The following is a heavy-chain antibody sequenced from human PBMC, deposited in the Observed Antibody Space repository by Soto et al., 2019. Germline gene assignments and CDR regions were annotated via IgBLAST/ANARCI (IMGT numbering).Heavy chain of an antibody. CDR2: IYYTGSA. J-gene: IGHJ5*02. Sequence: VQLQESGPGLVKPSQTLSLTCTVSSGSISSDDYYWSWILQPPGKGLEWIGYIYYTGSAYYNPSLKSRVTMSVDTSKNQFSQKVTSVTAADTAVYYCASGGSSNWFDPWGQGTLVTVSS. D-gene: IGHD1-26*01. CDR1: SGSISSDDYY. V-gene: IGHV4-30-4*01. CDR3: ASGGSSNWFDP.